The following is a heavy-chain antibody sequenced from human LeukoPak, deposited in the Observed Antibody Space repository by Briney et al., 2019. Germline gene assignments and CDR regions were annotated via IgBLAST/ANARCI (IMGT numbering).Heavy chain of an antibody. CDR1: GFTFSSYA. J-gene: IGHJ4*02. D-gene: IGHD2/OR15-2a*01. Sequence: PGGSLRLSCAASGFTFSSYAMNWVRQAPGKGLEWVSTISGSGGSTYYADSVKGRFIISRDNSRNTMSLQMSSLRAEDTAIYYCAKRIGSCNSISCLYFDHWGQGALATVSS. CDR3: AKRIGSCNSISCLYFDH. CDR2: ISGSGGST. V-gene: IGHV3-23*01.